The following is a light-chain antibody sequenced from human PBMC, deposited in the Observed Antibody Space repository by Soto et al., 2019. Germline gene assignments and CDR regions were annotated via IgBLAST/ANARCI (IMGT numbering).Light chain of an antibody. Sequence: IVFTYSPGTLSLSPVYRATLSSRASQSVSIYLAWYQQKPGQAPRLLIYDVSNRASGIPARFSGSGSETDFTLTISSLEPEDFAVYYCQQRSYWPLTFAQGTRLAI. J-gene: IGKJ5*01. CDR1: QSVSIY. V-gene: IGKV3-11*01. CDR3: QQRSYWPLT. CDR2: DVS.